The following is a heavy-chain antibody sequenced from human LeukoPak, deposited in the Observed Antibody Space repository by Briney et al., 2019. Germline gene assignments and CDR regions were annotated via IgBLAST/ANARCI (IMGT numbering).Heavy chain of an antibody. Sequence: GGSLRLSCAAPGFIFSSYAMSWVRQAPGKGLEWVSAISGSGDSTYSTDSVKGRFTISRDNSKNTLYLQMNSLRAEDTAVYYCAKKVPANWGSYLDYWGQGTLVTVSS. V-gene: IGHV3-23*01. CDR2: ISGSGDST. CDR1: GFIFSSYA. CDR3: AKKVPANWGSYLDY. J-gene: IGHJ4*02. D-gene: IGHD7-27*01.